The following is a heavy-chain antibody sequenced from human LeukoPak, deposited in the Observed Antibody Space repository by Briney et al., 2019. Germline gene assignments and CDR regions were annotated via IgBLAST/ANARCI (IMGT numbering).Heavy chain of an antibody. D-gene: IGHD4-17*01. Sequence: SETLSLTCTVSGGSISSYYWSWIRQPPGKGLEWIGYIYYSGSTNYNPSLKSRVTISVDTSKNQFSLKLSSVTAADTAVYYCARDSRTVTTYVTWGQGTLVTVSS. V-gene: IGHV4-59*12. CDR3: ARDSRTVTTYVT. CDR1: GGSISSYY. CDR2: IYYSGST. J-gene: IGHJ5*02.